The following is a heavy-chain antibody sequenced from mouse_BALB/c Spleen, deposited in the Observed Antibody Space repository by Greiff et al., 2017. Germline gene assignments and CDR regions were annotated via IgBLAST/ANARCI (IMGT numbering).Heavy chain of an antibody. CDR3: ARGLRAMDY. V-gene: IGHV14-3*02. CDR2: IDPANGNT. J-gene: IGHJ4*01. Sequence: EVQGVESGAELVKPGASVKLSCTASGFNIKDTYMHWVKQRPEQGLEWIGRIDPANGNTKYDPKFQGKATITADTSSNTAYLQLSSLTSEDTAVYYCARGLRAMDYWGQGTSVTVSS. CDR1: GFNIKDTY.